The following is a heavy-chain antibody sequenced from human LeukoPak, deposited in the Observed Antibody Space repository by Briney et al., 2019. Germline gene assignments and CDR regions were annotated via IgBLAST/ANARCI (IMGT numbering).Heavy chain of an antibody. Sequence: ASVKVSCKASGGTFSSYAISWVRQAPGQGLEWMGGIIPIFGTANYAQKFQGRVTITTDESTSTAYMELSSLRSEDTAVYYRARGILRGSYYYYYMGVWGKGTTVTVSS. D-gene: IGHD3-10*01. CDR3: ARGILRGSYYYYYMGV. J-gene: IGHJ6*03. CDR1: GGTFSSYA. CDR2: IIPIFGTA. V-gene: IGHV1-69*05.